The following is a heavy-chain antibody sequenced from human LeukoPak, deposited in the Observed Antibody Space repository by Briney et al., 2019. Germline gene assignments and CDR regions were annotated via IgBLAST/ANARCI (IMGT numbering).Heavy chain of an antibody. D-gene: IGHD3-3*01. CDR2: IYYSGST. Sequence: SETLSLTCVVYGGSFSGYYWNWIRQPPGKGLEWIGSIYYSGSTYYNPSLKSRVTISVDTSKNQFSLKLSSVTAADTAVYYCARRIPAYDFWSGYYRYAFDIWGQGTMVTVSS. J-gene: IGHJ3*02. CDR1: GGSFSGYY. CDR3: ARRIPAYDFWSGYYRYAFDI. V-gene: IGHV4-34*01.